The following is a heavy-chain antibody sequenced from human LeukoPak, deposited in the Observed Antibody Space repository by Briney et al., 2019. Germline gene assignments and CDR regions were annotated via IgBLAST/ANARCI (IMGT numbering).Heavy chain of an antibody. CDR1: GGSISSSSYY. D-gene: IGHD6-19*01. Sequence: PSETLSLTCTVSGGSISSSSYYWGWIRQPPGKGLEWIGSIYYSGSTYYNPSLKSRVTISVDTSKNQFSLKLSSVTAADTAVYYCARGPYSSGWYQSAEYFQHWGQGTLVTVSS. CDR2: IYYSGST. J-gene: IGHJ1*01. V-gene: IGHV4-39*01. CDR3: ARGPYSSGWYQSAEYFQH.